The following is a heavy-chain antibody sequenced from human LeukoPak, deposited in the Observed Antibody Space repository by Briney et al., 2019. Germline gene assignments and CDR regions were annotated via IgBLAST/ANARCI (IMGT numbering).Heavy chain of an antibody. J-gene: IGHJ4*02. Sequence: GGSLRLSCAASGFSFSSYDMNWVRQAPGKGLEWVAFIRYDGGNKYYTDSVKGRFTISRDNSKNTLYLQMNSLRGEDTAVYYCALLAVAGLYYWGQGTLVTVSS. CDR1: GFSFSSYD. V-gene: IGHV3-30*02. CDR3: ALLAVAGLYY. CDR2: IRYDGGNK. D-gene: IGHD6-19*01.